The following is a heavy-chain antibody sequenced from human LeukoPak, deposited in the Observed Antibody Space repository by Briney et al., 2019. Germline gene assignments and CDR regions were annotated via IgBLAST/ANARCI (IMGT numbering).Heavy chain of an antibody. J-gene: IGHJ6*03. Sequence: PGEPLQISCKCSDSTFTSYWIGWVRQLRGKGLELMGISYPGDSDTTYSPSFQGQVTISADKSISTAYLQWSSLKASDTAMYYCARHGDYYYGSGSYYTPDYYYYYMDVWGKGTTVTVSS. CDR3: ARHGDYYYGSGSYYTPDYYYYYMDV. D-gene: IGHD3-10*01. CDR2: SYPGDSDT. CDR1: DSTFTSYW. V-gene: IGHV5-51*01.